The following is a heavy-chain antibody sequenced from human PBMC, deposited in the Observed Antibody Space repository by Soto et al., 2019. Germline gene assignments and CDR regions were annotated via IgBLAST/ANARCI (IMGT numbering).Heavy chain of an antibody. D-gene: IGHD6-19*01. J-gene: IGHJ4*02. CDR2: IYHSGST. CDR3: ARAGGLGAVAADY. V-gene: IGHV4-59*12. CDR1: GGSISSYY. Sequence: QVQLQESGPGLVKPSETLSLTCTVSGGSISSYYWSWIRQPPGKGLEWIGYIYHSGSTYYNPSLKSRVTISVDRSKNQFSLKLSSVTAADTAVYYCARAGGLGAVAADYWGQGTLVTVSS.